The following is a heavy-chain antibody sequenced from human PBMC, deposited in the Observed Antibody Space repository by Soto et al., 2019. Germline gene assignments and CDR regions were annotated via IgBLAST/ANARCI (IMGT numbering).Heavy chain of an antibody. Sequence: SETLSLTCTVSGGSISSSSYYWGWIRQPPGKGLEWIGSIYYSGSTYYNPSLKSRVTISVDTSKNQFSLKLGSVTAADTAVYYCASTDSYDILTGYSGGMDVWGQGTTVTVSS. V-gene: IGHV4-39*01. D-gene: IGHD3-9*01. CDR2: IYYSGST. CDR3: ASTDSYDILTGYSGGMDV. CDR1: GGSISSSSYY. J-gene: IGHJ6*02.